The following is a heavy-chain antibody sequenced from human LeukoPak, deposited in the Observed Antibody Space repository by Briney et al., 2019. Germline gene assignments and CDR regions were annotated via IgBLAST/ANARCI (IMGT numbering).Heavy chain of an antibody. CDR3: ARGYNYGMDV. CDR1: GGTFSSYA. V-gene: IGHV1-69*04. CDR2: IIPILGIA. Sequence: SVKVSCKASGGTFSSYAISWVRQAPGQGLEWMGRIIPILGIANYAQKFQGRVTITADKSTSTAYMELSSLRSEDTAVHYCARGYNYGMDVWGQGTTVTVSS. J-gene: IGHJ6*02.